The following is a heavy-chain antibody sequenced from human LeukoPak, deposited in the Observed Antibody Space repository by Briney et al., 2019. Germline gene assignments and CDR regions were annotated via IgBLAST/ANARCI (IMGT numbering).Heavy chain of an antibody. V-gene: IGHV4-30-4*01. J-gene: IGHJ4*02. CDR1: GGSISSGDYY. D-gene: IGHD3-16*01. CDR3: ARVMINNSIDY. CDR2: IYYSGST. Sequence: PSETLSLTCTVSGGSISSGDYYWSWIRQPPGKGLEWIGYIYYSGSTYYNPSLKSRVTISVDTSKNQFSLKLSSVTAADMAVYYCARVMINNSIDYWGQGTLVTVSS.